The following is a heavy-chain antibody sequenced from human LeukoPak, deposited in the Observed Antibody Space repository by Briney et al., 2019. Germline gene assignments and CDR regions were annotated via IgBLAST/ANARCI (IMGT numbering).Heavy chain of an antibody. Sequence: PSETLSLTCTVSGGSVSSSSYYWVWIRQPPGKGLEWIGSMYYSGSTNYNPSLKSRVTISVDTSKNQFSLKLSSVTAADTAVYYCASTRRGYDSFFDYWGQGTLVTVSS. J-gene: IGHJ4*02. CDR1: GGSVSSSSYY. CDR3: ASTRRGYDSFFDY. V-gene: IGHV4-39*07. D-gene: IGHD5-12*01. CDR2: MYYSGST.